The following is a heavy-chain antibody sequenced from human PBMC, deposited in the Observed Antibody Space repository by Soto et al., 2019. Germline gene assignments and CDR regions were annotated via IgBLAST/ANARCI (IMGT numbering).Heavy chain of an antibody. Sequence: ASVKVSCKASGYTFTRNAIHWVRQAPGQGLEWMGKIDANNGNTKYSQKFQGRVTMTTDTSTSTMYMELRTLRSDDTAVYYCARDGYFDYWGPGTLVTVSS. CDR3: ARDGYFDY. CDR1: GYTFTRNA. V-gene: IGHV1-18*01. J-gene: IGHJ4*02. CDR2: IDANNGNT.